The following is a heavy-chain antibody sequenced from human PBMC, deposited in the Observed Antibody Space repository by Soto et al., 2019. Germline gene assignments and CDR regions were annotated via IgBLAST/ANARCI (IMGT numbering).Heavy chain of an antibody. V-gene: IGHV3-72*01. J-gene: IGHJ4*02. Sequence: GGSMRLSCTASGFTFSDSYMDWVRQAPGKGLEWVGRVRDKATKYTTEYAASVKGRFTVSRDDSKNSLYLQMNNLKTEDTAIYYCVKGHRALDNWGPGILVTVSS. CDR3: VKGHRALDN. CDR1: GFTFSDSY. CDR2: VRDKATKYTT.